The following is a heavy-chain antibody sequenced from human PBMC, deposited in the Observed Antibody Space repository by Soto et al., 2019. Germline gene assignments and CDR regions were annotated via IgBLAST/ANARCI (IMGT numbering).Heavy chain of an antibody. CDR2: IHPSGRT. D-gene: IGHD2-21*02. V-gene: IGHV4-4*02. J-gene: IGHJ4*02. CDR3: ARGGDWSFDY. CDR1: GDRISRDKR. Sequence: QVQMQESGPGLVKPSGTLSLTCAVTGDRISRDKRWTWVRQTPGQGLEWVGEIHPSGRTNYNPSLKSRVTMLVDKSNNQFSLHLRSVTAADTAVYYCARGGDWSFDYWGQGTLVTVSS.